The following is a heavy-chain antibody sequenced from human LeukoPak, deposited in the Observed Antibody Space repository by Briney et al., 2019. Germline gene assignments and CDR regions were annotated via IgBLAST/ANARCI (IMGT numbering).Heavy chain of an antibody. J-gene: IGHJ3*01. Sequence: PSETLSLTCTVSGGSISSSSYSWGWIRQPPGKGLEWIGSIYYSGSTYYNPSLKSRVTISVDTSKNQFSLKLSSVTAADTAVYYCARGVVPWGQGTMVTVPS. CDR3: ARGVVP. CDR1: GGSISSSSYS. CDR2: IYYSGST. D-gene: IGHD2-15*01. V-gene: IGHV4-39*07.